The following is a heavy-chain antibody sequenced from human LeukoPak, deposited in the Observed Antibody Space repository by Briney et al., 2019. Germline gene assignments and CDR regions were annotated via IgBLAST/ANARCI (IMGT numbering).Heavy chain of an antibody. CDR3: ARDSGTTGEVKFDP. CDR1: GGSISSYY. D-gene: IGHD3-10*01. CDR2: IFYSGST. V-gene: IGHV4-59*12. Sequence: PSETLSLTCTVSGGSISSYYWSWIRQPPGKGLEWIGYIFYSGSTNYNPSLKSRVTISVDTSKNQVSLTLSFVTAADTAVYYCARDSGTTGEVKFDPWGQGTLVTVSS. J-gene: IGHJ5*02.